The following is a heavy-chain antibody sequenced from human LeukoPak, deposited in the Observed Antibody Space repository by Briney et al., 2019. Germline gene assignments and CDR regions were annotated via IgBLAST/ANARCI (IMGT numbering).Heavy chain of an antibody. CDR2: IYYSGST. J-gene: IGHJ4*02. V-gene: IGHV4-59*01. CDR1: GGSISSYY. CDR3: ARILAVAAAGTFDY. Sequence: SETLSLTCTVFGGSISSYYWSWIRQHPGKGLEWIGYIYYSGSTNYNPSLKSRVTISVDTSKNQFSLKLSSVTAADTAVYYCARILAVAAAGTFDYWGQGTLVTVSS. D-gene: IGHD6-13*01.